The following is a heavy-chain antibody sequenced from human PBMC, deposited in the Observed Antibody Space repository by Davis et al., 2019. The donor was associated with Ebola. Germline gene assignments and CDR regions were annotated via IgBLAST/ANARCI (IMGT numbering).Heavy chain of an antibody. CDR1: SFTFRRYI. J-gene: IGHJ4*02. Sequence: PGPSLRPPCVRSSFTFRRYIMHCVRQAPGKGLEWVSVIRGRGDAAFYGDSVRGRFTVSRDNSKHSLYLQMNTLQTSDTGLYYCAKEHDSGWPSLETWGQGTLVTVPS. D-gene: IGHD6-19*01. CDR3: AKEHDSGWPSLET. CDR2: IRGRGDAA. V-gene: IGHV3-43*01.